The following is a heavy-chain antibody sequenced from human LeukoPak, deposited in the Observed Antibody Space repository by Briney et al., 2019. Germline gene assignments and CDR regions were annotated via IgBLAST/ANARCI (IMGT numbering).Heavy chain of an antibody. CDR1: GFTVSSNY. D-gene: IGHD3-16*01. Sequence: GGSLRLSCAASGFTVSSNYMNWVRQAPGKGLEWVSVIYSGGNTFYADFVKGRFTISRDNSKNTLYLQMNSLRAEDTAVYYCAGAPNNTDYSAGYWYFDLWGRGTLVTVSS. V-gene: IGHV3-53*01. CDR3: AGAPNNTDYSAGYWYFDL. CDR2: IYSGGNT. J-gene: IGHJ2*01.